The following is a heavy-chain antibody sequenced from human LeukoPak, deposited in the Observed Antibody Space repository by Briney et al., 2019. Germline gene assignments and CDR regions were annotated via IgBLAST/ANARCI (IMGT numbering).Heavy chain of an antibody. Sequence: SETLSLTCTVSGGSISSGSYYWSWIRQPAGKGLEWIGRIYTSGSTNYNPSLKSRVTISVDTSKNQFSLKLSSVTAADTAVYYCARVLGNYYYYYMDVWGKGTTVTVSS. D-gene: IGHD3-10*01. CDR3: ARVLGNYYYYYMDV. V-gene: IGHV4-61*02. J-gene: IGHJ6*03. CDR2: IYTSGST. CDR1: GGSISSGSYY.